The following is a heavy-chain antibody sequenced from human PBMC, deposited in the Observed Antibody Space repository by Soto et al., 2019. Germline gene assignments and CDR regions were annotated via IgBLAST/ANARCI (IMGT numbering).Heavy chain of an antibody. J-gene: IGHJ4*02. Sequence: SETLSLTCAVSGYSISGSYYYWAWLRQSPGKGPEWIGSVFYTGFTSYNPSLEGRVSVSVDTSKSQFSLKLSAVTAADTAVYYCATSQKGYNWNYFDHWGQGALVTVSS. CDR1: GYSISGSYYY. D-gene: IGHD1-20*01. V-gene: IGHV4-39*01. CDR2: VFYTGFT. CDR3: ATSQKGYNWNYFDH.